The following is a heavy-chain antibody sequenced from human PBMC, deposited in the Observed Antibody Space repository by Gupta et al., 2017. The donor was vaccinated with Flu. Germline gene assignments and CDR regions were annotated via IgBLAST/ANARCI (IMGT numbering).Heavy chain of an antibody. J-gene: IGHJ4*02. D-gene: IGHD2-15*01. CDR1: GFTVSSNY. CDR3: ARGTVGGYFDY. Sequence: EVQLVESGGGLVQPGGSLRLSCAASGFTVSSNYMSWARQAPGKGLEWVSVIYSGGSTYYADSVKGRFTISRHNSKNTLYLQMNSLRAEDTAVYYCARGTVGGYFDYWGQGTLVTVSS. CDR2: IYSGGST. V-gene: IGHV3-53*04.